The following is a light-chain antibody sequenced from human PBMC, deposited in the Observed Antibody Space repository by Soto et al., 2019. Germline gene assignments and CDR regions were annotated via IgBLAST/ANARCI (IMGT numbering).Light chain of an antibody. CDR1: QSPLYSDGNTY. CDR3: MQGTYWPYT. V-gene: IGKV2-30*01. J-gene: IGKJ2*01. Sequence: DVVMTQSPLSLPVTLGQPASISCRSSQSPLYSDGNTYLSWFHQRPGKSPRRLIYKVSHRDSGVQDRFSGSGSGTDFTLQINRVEAEDLGVYYCMQGTYWPYTFGQGTKLEIK. CDR2: KVS.